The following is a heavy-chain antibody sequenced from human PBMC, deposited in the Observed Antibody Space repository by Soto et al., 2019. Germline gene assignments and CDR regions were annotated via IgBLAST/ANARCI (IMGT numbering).Heavy chain of an antibody. V-gene: IGHV1-69*01. CDR1: GGTFSSYA. Sequence: QVQLVQSGAEVKKPGSSVKVSCKASGGTFSSYAISWVRQAPGQGLEWMGGIIPIFGTANYAQKFQGRVTITADESTSTAYMELSSLRSEDTAVYYCARPHCSGGSGDSDDYYYGMDVGGQGTTVTVSS. J-gene: IGHJ6*02. CDR2: IIPIFGTA. CDR3: ARPHCSGGSGDSDDYYYGMDV. D-gene: IGHD2-15*01.